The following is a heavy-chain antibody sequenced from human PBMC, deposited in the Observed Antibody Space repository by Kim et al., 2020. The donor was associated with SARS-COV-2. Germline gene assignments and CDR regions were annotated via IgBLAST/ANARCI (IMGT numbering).Heavy chain of an antibody. CDR1: GFTFSAYA. CDR3: AKDSRGTYRPHDY. CDR2: ISDSGET. V-gene: IGHV3-23*01. J-gene: IGHJ4*02. D-gene: IGHD1-26*01. Sequence: GGSLRLSCAASGFTFSAYAMAWVRQAPGKGLEWVSTISDSGETYYADSVMGRFTISRDNSKNTLYLQMNSLRAEDTAIFHCAKDSRGTYRPHDYWGPGTLVTVSS.